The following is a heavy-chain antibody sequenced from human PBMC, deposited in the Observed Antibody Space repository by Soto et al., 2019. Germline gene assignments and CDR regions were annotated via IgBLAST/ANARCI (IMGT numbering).Heavy chain of an antibody. J-gene: IGHJ5*02. CDR3: ARAGTGGYSGYDLARTYWFAP. CDR1: DDSMRSFS. CDR2: LHHSGGT. V-gene: IGHV4-59*12. D-gene: IGHD5-12*01. Sequence: LEPLSVTCSVSDDSMRSFSWMRNRQHPGKGLEWIGSLHHSGGTYYSPSLKSRVTISVDKSKNQFSLKLSSVTAADTAVYYCARAGTGGYSGYDLARTYWFAPWGQGTLVTVPQ.